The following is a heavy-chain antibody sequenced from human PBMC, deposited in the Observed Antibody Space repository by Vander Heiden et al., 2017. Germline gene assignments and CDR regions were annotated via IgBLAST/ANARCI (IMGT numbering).Heavy chain of an antibody. CDR3: AMYYYDSSGYYYGFDP. D-gene: IGHD3-22*01. CDR1: NGSISPYY. V-gene: IGHV4-59*01. Sequence: QVQLQESGPGLVKPSETLSLTCTVSNGSISPYYWSWIRQSPARGLEWICYIYYTGSTNYNPSLRTRVTISVDTSKNQFSLKLTSVTAADTAVYYCAMYYYDSSGYYYGFDPWGQGTLVTVSS. CDR2: IYYTGST. J-gene: IGHJ5*02.